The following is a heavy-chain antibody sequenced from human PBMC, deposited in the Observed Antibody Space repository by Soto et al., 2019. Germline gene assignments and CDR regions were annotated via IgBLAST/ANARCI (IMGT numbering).Heavy chain of an antibody. D-gene: IGHD1-1*01. V-gene: IGHV4-39*01. CDR1: CGSISGRSYY. J-gene: IGHJ4*02. CDR3: ARHAYKWNDGGYY. Sequence: LEILRLTCTASCGSISGRSYYWSWIRQPPGQGLEWIGSIHYSGSTNYNPSLKSRVTISVDTSKNQSSLKLSSVTAADTAVYYCARHAYKWNDGGYYWGQGTLVTVSS. CDR2: IHYSGST.